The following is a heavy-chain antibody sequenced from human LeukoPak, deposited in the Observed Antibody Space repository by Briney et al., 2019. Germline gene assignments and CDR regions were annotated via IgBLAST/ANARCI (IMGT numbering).Heavy chain of an antibody. D-gene: IGHD4-17*01. V-gene: IGHV3-23*01. CDR2: ISGSGGST. Sequence: PEGSLRLSCAASGFTFSSYAMSWVRQAPGKGLEWVSAISGSGGSTYYADSVKGRFTISRDNSKNTLYLQMNSLRAEDTAVYYCAKESTVTTRSSYGYWGQGTLVTVSS. J-gene: IGHJ4*02. CDR1: GFTFSSYA. CDR3: AKESTVTTRSSYGY.